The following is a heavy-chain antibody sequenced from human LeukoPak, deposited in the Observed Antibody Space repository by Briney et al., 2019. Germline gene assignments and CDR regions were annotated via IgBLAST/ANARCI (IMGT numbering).Heavy chain of an antibody. J-gene: IGHJ4*02. CDR3: ARSPGGNARTWLDY. CDR1: GYTFTSYY. D-gene: IGHD4-23*01. CDR2: TNGATGNT. V-gene: IGHV1-3*02. Sequence: ASVKVSCKASGYTFTSYYMHWVRQAPGQGLEWMGWTNGATGNTRFSQDFQGRLTITIDTSASTGYVELSSLRSEDTAVYYCARSPGGNARTWLDYWGQGTLVTVSS.